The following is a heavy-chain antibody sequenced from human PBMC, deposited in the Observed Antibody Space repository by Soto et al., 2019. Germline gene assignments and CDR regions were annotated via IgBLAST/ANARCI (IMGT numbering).Heavy chain of an antibody. CDR2: ISAYNGNT. D-gene: IGHD3-10*01. V-gene: IGHV1-18*01. CDR3: AREGYYSGSGTYSPPRYYGMDV. CDR1: GYTFTSYG. Sequence: ASVKVSCKASGYTFTSYGISWVRQAPGQGLEWMGWISAYNGNTNYAQKLQGRVTMTTDTSTRTAYVELRSLTSDDTAVYFCAREGYYSGSGTYSPPRYYGMDVWG. J-gene: IGHJ6*02.